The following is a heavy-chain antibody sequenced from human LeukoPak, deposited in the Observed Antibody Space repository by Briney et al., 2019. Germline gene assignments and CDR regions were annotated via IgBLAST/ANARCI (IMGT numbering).Heavy chain of an antibody. D-gene: IGHD6-19*01. Sequence: SETLSLTCAVSGGSINNYHWSWIRQPPGKGLEWIGCLYHSGSITYNPSLKSRVTISVDASKSVFSLKLDSVTAADTAMYFCASTQQWLAFDYWGQGILVTVSS. J-gene: IGHJ4*02. CDR2: LYHSGSI. V-gene: IGHV4-59*03. CDR3: ASTQQWLAFDY. CDR1: GGSINNYH.